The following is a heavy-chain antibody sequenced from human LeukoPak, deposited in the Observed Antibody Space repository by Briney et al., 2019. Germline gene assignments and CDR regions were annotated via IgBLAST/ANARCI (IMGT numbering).Heavy chain of an antibody. CDR2: INHSGST. CDR1: GGSFSGYY. D-gene: IGHD3-10*01. CDR3: ARDVVRGVTTGVWFDP. J-gene: IGHJ5*02. V-gene: IGHV4-34*01. Sequence: PSETLSLTCAVYGGSFSGYYWSWIRQAPGKGLEWIGEINHSGSTNYNPSLKRRGTISVDTSKNQFSLKLSSVTAADTAVSYCARDVVRGVTTGVWFDPWGQGTLVTVSS.